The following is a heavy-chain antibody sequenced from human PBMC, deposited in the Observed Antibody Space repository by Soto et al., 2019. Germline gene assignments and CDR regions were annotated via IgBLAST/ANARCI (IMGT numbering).Heavy chain of an antibody. V-gene: IGHV3-72*01. Sequence: EVQLVESGGGLVQPGRSLRLSCAGSGFTLSDHYMDWVRQAPGKGLEWVGRTRNKANSYTTEYAASVKGRFTVSSDASLISVYLQMNSLKTEDTAVYYCVRTSHYGSGSWNFDSWGQGTLVTVSS. CDR1: GFTLSDHY. D-gene: IGHD3-10*01. J-gene: IGHJ4*02. CDR2: TRNKANSYTT. CDR3: VRTSHYGSGSWNFDS.